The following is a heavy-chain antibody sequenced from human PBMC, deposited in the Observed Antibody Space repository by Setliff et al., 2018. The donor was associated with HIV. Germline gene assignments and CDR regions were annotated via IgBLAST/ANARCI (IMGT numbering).Heavy chain of an antibody. CDR1: GGTFSSYA. D-gene: IGHD3-3*01. Sequence: SVKVSCKASGGTFSSYAISWVRQAPGQGLEWMGGIIPIFGTANYAQKFQGRVTITADESTSTAYMELSSLRSEDTAVYYCARGEKRFLEWLPLDYYYYYMDVWGKGITVTVSS. CDR2: IIPIFGTA. J-gene: IGHJ6*03. CDR3: ARGEKRFLEWLPLDYYYYYMDV. V-gene: IGHV1-69*13.